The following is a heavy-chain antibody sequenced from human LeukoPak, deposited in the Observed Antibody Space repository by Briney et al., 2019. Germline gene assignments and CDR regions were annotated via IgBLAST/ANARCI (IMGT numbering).Heavy chain of an antibody. CDR1: GGSIHNYH. Sequence: PSETLSLTCSVSGGSIHNYHWSWIRQPPGRGLEWIGYIYYSGSPNYNPSLKSRVTISGDTSKNQFSLNLDSGSAADTAVYYCARGGEVGASLFDYWGQGILVTVSS. CDR2: IYYSGSP. V-gene: IGHV4-59*01. J-gene: IGHJ4*02. D-gene: IGHD1-26*01. CDR3: ARGGEVGASLFDY.